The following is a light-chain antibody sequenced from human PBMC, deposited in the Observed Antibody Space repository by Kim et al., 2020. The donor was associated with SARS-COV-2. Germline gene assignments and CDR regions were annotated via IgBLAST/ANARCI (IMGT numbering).Light chain of an antibody. J-gene: IGKJ1*01. CDR3: QQYGSSPPT. CDR2: GAS. CDR1: QSISSNY. V-gene: IGKV3-20*01. Sequence: EIVLTQSPGTLSLSPGERATLSCRASQSISSNYLAWHQHKPGQAPRLLIHGASSRATGIPDRFSGSGSGTDFTLTINRLEPEDFAVFYCQQYGSSPPTFGQGTKVDIK.